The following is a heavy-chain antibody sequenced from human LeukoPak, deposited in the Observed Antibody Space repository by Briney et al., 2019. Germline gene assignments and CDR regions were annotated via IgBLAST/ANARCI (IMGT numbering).Heavy chain of an antibody. CDR1: GFTFSSYS. D-gene: IGHD4-4*01. J-gene: IGHJ4*02. V-gene: IGHV3-21*01. CDR2: ISSSSSYI. CDR3: ASFLQGGRVDY. Sequence: GGSLRLSCAASGFTFSSYSMNWVRQAPGKGLEWVSSISSSSSYIYYADSVKGRFTISRDNAKNSLYLQMNSLRAEDTAVYYCASFLQGGRVDYWGQGTLVTVSS.